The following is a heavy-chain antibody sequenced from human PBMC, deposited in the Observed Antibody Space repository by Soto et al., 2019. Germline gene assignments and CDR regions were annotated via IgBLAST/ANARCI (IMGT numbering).Heavy chain of an antibody. J-gene: IGHJ3*02. CDR2: IIPIFGTA. CDR3: ARKHYYDSSCYYPNAFDI. CDR1: GVTFSSYA. V-gene: IGHV1-69*12. Sequence: QVQLVQSGAEVKKPGSSVKVSCKASGVTFSSYAISWVRQAPGQGLEWMGGIIPIFGTANYAQKFQGRVAITAEESTSTAYMELRSLRSEDTAVYYCARKHYYDSSCYYPNAFDIWGQGTMVTVSS. D-gene: IGHD3-22*01.